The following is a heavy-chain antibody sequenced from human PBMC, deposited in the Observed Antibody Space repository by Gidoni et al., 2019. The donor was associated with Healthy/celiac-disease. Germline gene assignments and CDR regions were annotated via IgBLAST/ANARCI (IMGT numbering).Heavy chain of an antibody. Sequence: EVQLVESGGGLVKPGGSLRLSCAASGFTFSNAWMSWVRQAPGKGLEWCGRIKSKTDGGTTDDAAPVKGRFTISRDDSKNTLYLQMNSLKTEDTAVYYCTTDPDIVVVVPSGYWGQGTLVTVSS. V-gene: IGHV3-15*01. J-gene: IGHJ4*02. CDR2: IKSKTDGGTT. D-gene: IGHD2-15*01. CDR3: TTDPDIVVVVPSGY. CDR1: GFTFSNAW.